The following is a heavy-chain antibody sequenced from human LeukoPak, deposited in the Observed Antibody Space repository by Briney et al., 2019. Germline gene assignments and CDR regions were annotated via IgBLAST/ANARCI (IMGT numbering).Heavy chain of an antibody. CDR2: MYNSGSS. D-gene: IGHD2/OR15-2a*01. V-gene: IGHV4-39*01. Sequence: PSETLSLTCTVSGGSISSRGYCWGWIRQPPGKGLEWIATMYNSGSSYYNPSLKSRITISLDTSKNQFSLQLNSMTAADTAVYYCGRHECFYGIGEQDPFDYWGQGALVTVSS. J-gene: IGHJ4*02. CDR1: GGSISSRGYC. CDR3: GRHECFYGIGEQDPFDY.